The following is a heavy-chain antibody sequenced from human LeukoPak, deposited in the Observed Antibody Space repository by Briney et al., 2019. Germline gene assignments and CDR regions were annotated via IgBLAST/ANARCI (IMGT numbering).Heavy chain of an antibody. CDR3: ARAAYCSGGSCYSFNGNYFDY. D-gene: IGHD2-15*01. CDR2: IYYRGST. Sequence: SETLSLTCTVPGASITSYFWSWIRQPPRKGLEWIGYIYYRGSTNYNPSLKSRVTISVDTSKNQFSLKLSSVTAADTAVYYCARAAYCSGGSCYSFNGNYFDYWGQGTLVTVSS. V-gene: IGHV4-59*01. J-gene: IGHJ4*02. CDR1: GASITSYF.